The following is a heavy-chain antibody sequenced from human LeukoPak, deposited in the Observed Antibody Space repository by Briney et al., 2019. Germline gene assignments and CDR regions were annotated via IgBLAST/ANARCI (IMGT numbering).Heavy chain of an antibody. V-gene: IGHV3-48*03. Sequence: GGSLRLSCAASGFTFSSYEMNWVRQAPEKGLEWVSYTSSSGSTIYYADSVKGRFTISRDNAKKSLYLQMNSLRAEDTAVYYCARVPTVGSGGYQFDYWGQGTLVTVSS. CDR3: ARVPTVGSGGYQFDY. CDR1: GFTFSSYE. J-gene: IGHJ4*02. CDR2: TSSSGSTI. D-gene: IGHD2-15*01.